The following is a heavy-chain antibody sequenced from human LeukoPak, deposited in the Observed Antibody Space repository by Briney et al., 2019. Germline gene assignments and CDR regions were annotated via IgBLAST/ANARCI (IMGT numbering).Heavy chain of an antibody. J-gene: IGHJ4*02. V-gene: IGHV1-2*02. CDR2: INPNIGGT. D-gene: IGHD4-17*01. CDR1: GYTFTGYY. Sequence: ASVKVSCKASGYTFTGYYMHWVRQAPGQGLEWMGWINPNIGGTNYAQKFQGRVTMTRDTSISTAYMELSRLRSDDTALYYCARGGVTTVTTDFDNWGQGTLVTVSS. CDR3: ARGGVTTVTTDFDN.